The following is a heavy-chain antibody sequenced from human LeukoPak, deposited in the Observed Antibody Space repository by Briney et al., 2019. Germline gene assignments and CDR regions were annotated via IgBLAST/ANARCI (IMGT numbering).Heavy chain of an antibody. V-gene: IGHV4-59*01. J-gene: IGHJ6*03. CDR1: GGSISSYY. CDR2: IYYSGST. CDR3: ARVNYGSGSYSYYYYYMDV. D-gene: IGHD3-10*01. Sequence: PSETLSLTCTVSGGSISSYYWSWIRQPPGKGLEWIGYIYYSGSTNYNPSLKSRVTISVDTSKNQFSLKLSSVTAADTAVYYCARVNYGSGSYSYYYYYMDVWGKGTTVTISS.